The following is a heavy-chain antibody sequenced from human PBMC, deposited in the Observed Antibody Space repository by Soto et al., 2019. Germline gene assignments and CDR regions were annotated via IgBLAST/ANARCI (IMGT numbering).Heavy chain of an antibody. J-gene: IGHJ6*02. CDR1: GFTFSSYA. CDR2: ISYDGSNK. D-gene: IGHD3-16*01. CDR3: AREGDYYYSGMDV. Sequence: GGSLRLSCAASGFTFSSYAMHWVRQAPGKGLEWVAVISYDGSNKYYADSVKGRFTISRDNSKNTLYLQMNSLRAEDTAVYYCAREGDYYYSGMDVCGQGPTVTVSS. V-gene: IGHV3-30-3*01.